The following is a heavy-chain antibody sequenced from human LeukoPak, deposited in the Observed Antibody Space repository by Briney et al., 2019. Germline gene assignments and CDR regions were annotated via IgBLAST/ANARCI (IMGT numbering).Heavy chain of an antibody. Sequence: PSQTLSLTCTVSGGSIGSGSYYWSWIRQPAGKGLEWIGRIYTSGSTNYNPSLKSRVTISVGTSKNQFSLKLSSVTAADTAVYYCARGRYSSSWYFKDYWGQGTLVTVSS. J-gene: IGHJ4*02. D-gene: IGHD6-13*01. V-gene: IGHV4-61*02. CDR1: GGSIGSGSYY. CDR2: IYTSGST. CDR3: ARGRYSSSWYFKDY.